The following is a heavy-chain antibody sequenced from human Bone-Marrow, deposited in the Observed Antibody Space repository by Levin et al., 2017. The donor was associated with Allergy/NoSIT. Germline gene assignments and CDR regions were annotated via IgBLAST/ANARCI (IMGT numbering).Heavy chain of an antibody. Sequence: HSQTLSLTCTVSGGSISSYYWSWIRQPPGKGLEWIGYIHYSGSTNYNPSLKSRVTISVDTSRNQFSLKLSSVTAADTAVYYCARAAAGITWFDPWGQGTLVTVSS. J-gene: IGHJ5*02. CDR3: ARAAAGITWFDP. V-gene: IGHV4-59*01. CDR1: GGSISSYY. CDR2: IHYSGST. D-gene: IGHD6-13*01.